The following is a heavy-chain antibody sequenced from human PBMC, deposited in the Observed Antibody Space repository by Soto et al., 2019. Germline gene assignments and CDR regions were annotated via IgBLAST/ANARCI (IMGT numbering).Heavy chain of an antibody. D-gene: IGHD2-15*01. J-gene: IGHJ3*02. CDR1: GGSISGYY. Sequence: PSETLSLTCTVSGGSISGYYWSWIRQPPVNGLEFIGYMYNTFSTFYNPSFKSRFTISLYTSKNHFSLKLNSVTAAYTSVYYCARGHKYGYSTFDMWGQGTMVTVSS. V-gene: IGHV4-59*01. CDR3: ARGHKYGYSTFDM. CDR2: MYNTFST.